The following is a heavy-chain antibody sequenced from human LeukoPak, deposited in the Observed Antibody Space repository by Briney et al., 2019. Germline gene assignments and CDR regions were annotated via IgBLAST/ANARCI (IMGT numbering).Heavy chain of an antibody. Sequence: PGESLKVSCKGSGYSFTSYWIGWVRQMPGKGLEWMGIIYPGDSDTRYSPSFQGQVTISADKSISTASLQWSSLKASDTAMYYCARRGLVAVAGLAFFYWGKGTLFTVSS. CDR2: IYPGDSDT. J-gene: IGHJ4*02. CDR3: ARRGLVAVAGLAFFY. CDR1: GYSFTSYW. D-gene: IGHD6-19*01. V-gene: IGHV5-51*01.